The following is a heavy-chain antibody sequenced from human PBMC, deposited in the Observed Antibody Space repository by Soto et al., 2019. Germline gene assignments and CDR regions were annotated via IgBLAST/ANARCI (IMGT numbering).Heavy chain of an antibody. CDR1: GFPFSTSA. CDR3: AKYSGSDPVYNGLGL. J-gene: IGHJ6*02. V-gene: IGHV3-23*01. D-gene: IGHD1-26*01. Sequence: EVQLLESGGGLVQPGGSLRLSCAASGFPFSTSAMNWVRQAPGKGLEWVSIISGSSDAAYYAESVKGRFASSRDNSKNTLYLQMNSLGAEATAVYCCAKYSGSDPVYNGLGLWGQGTTVTVS. CDR2: ISGSSDAA.